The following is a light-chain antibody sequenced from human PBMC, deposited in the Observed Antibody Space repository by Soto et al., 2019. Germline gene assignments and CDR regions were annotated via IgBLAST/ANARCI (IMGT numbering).Light chain of an antibody. Sequence: EIVLTQSPCTLSLSPGERSTLSCRASQSVSSSHLAWYQQKPGQAPRLLIYSASSRATGIPDRFSGSGSGTDFTLTISRLEPEDFVVYYCQRYGGFGQGTKVDIK. CDR3: QRYGG. CDR2: SAS. V-gene: IGKV3-20*01. J-gene: IGKJ1*01. CDR1: QSVSSSH.